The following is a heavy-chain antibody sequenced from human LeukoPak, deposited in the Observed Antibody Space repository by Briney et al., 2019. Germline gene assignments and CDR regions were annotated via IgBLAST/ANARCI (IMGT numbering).Heavy chain of an antibody. Sequence: GASVKVSCKASGGTFSNDAISWVRQAPGQGLERMGRIIPILGIANYAQKFQGRVTITADKSTSTAYMELSSLRSEDTAVYYCASSDGGNGSWDFDYWGQGTLVTVSS. D-gene: IGHD4-23*01. J-gene: IGHJ4*02. CDR3: ASSDGGNGSWDFDY. CDR1: GGTFSNDA. CDR2: IIPILGIA. V-gene: IGHV1-69*04.